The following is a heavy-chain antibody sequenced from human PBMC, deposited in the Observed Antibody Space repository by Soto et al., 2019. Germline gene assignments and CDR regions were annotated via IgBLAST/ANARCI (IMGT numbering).Heavy chain of an antibody. CDR3: THIIPGRLFDY. J-gene: IGHJ4*02. V-gene: IGHV2-5*02. CDR2: IYWDDDK. CDR1: GFSLSTSGVG. D-gene: IGHD3-16*01. Sequence: SGPTLVKPTQTLTLTCTFSGFSLSTSGVGVGWIRQPPGKALQWLALIYWDDDKRYSPSLKSRLTITKDTSKNQVVFTMTNMDPVDTATYYCTHIIPGRLFDYWGQGTLVTVSS.